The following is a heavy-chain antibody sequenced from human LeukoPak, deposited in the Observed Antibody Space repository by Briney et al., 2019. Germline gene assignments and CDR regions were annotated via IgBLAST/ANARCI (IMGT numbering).Heavy chain of an antibody. D-gene: IGHD6-6*01. J-gene: IGHJ6*03. CDR2: IYTSGST. CDR1: GGSVSSYY. Sequence: PSETLSLTCTVSGGSVSSYYWSWIRQPAGKGLEWIGRIYTSGSTNYNPSLKSRVTISVDTSKNQFSLKLSSVTAADTAVYYCARCPSIAQYYYYYYYMDVWGKGTTVTVSS. CDR3: ARCPSIAQYYYYYYYMDV. V-gene: IGHV4-4*07.